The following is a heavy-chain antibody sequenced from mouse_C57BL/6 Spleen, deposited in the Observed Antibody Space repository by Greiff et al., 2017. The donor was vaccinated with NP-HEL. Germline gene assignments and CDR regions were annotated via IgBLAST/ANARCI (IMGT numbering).Heavy chain of an antibody. D-gene: IGHD6-1*01. CDR1: GYTFTDYN. J-gene: IGHJ2*01. Sequence: VQLQQSGPELVKPGASVKMSCKASGYTFTDYNMHWVKQSHGKSLEWIGYINPNNGGTSYNQKFKGKATLTVNKSSSTADMELRSLTSEDSAVYYCARIEDLAYFDYWGQGTTLTVSS. CDR2: INPNNGGT. V-gene: IGHV1-22*01. CDR3: ARIEDLAYFDY.